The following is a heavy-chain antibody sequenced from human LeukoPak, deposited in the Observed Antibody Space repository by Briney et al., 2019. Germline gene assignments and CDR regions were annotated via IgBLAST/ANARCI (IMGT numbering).Heavy chain of an antibody. CDR2: INHSGST. Sequence: PSETLSLTCAVYDGSFSGYYWSWIRQPPGKGLEWIGEINHSGSTNYNPSLKSRVTISVDRSKNQFSLKLSSVTAADTAMYYCARAVIPALYYFDYWGQGTLVTVSS. J-gene: IGHJ4*02. D-gene: IGHD3-16*02. CDR3: ARAVIPALYYFDY. CDR1: DGSFSGYY. V-gene: IGHV4-34*01.